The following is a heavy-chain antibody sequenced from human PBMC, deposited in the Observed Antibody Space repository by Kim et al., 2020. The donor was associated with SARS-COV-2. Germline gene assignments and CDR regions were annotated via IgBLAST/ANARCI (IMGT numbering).Heavy chain of an antibody. D-gene: IGHD1-26*01. CDR2: ITWNSDRI. Sequence: GGSLRLSCAVSGFTFDFYALHWVRQAPGKGLEWVSGITWNSDRIGYADSVKGRFTISRDNAKNSLYLQMNSLKPEDTALYYCTKDPSGTYSYAFDMWGQGTRVIVSS. J-gene: IGHJ3*02. CDR3: TKDPSGTYSYAFDM. CDR1: GFTFDFYA. V-gene: IGHV3-9*01.